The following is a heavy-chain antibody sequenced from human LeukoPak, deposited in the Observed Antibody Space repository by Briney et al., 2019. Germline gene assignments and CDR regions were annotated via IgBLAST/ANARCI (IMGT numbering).Heavy chain of an antibody. D-gene: IGHD3-10*01. CDR1: GGSISSGSYY. CDR2: IYTSGST. J-gene: IGHJ4*02. V-gene: IGHV4-61*02. Sequence: SETLSLTCAVSGGSISSGSYYWSWIRQPAGKGLEWIGRIYTSGSTNYNPSLKSRVTISVDTSKNQFSLKLSSVTAADTAVYYCARLRTHYYGSGSYQALDYWGQGTLVTVSS. CDR3: ARLRTHYYGSGSYQALDY.